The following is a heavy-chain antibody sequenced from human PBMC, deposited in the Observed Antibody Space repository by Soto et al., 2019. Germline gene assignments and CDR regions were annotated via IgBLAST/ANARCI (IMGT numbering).Heavy chain of an antibody. V-gene: IGHV3-30*18. J-gene: IGHJ4*02. Sequence: QVQLVESGGGVVQPGRSLRLSCAASGFTFSSYGMHWVRQAPGKGLEWVAVISYDGSNKYYADSVKGRFTISRDNSKNALYLQMNSLRAEDTAVYYCAKEAYDFWSGYYSQPKHFDYWGQGTLVTVSS. D-gene: IGHD3-3*01. CDR1: GFTFSSYG. CDR3: AKEAYDFWSGYYSQPKHFDY. CDR2: ISYDGSNK.